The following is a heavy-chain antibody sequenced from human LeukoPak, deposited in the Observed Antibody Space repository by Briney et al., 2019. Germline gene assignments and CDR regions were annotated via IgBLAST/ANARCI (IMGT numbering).Heavy chain of an antibody. CDR2: IYYSGST. Sequence: SETLSLTCSVSGGSISSYYWSWIRQPPGKGLGWIGYIYYSGSTDYNPSLKSRVTISVDTSKNQFFLTLYSVTAADTAVYYCAGLDFSNYLNDYWGQGTLVTVSS. CDR3: AGLDFSNYLNDY. V-gene: IGHV4-59*01. J-gene: IGHJ4*02. D-gene: IGHD4-11*01. CDR1: GGSISSYY.